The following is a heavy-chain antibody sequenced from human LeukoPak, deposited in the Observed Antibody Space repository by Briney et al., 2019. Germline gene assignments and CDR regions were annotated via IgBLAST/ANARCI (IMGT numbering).Heavy chain of an antibody. J-gene: IGHJ4*02. V-gene: IGHV3-21*01. CDR1: GFTFRSYS. Sequence: GGSLRLSCAASGFTFRSYSMNWVRQAPGKGLEWVSAIDPSSTYIYYTDSVKGRFTISRDNAENSLYLQMNSLRVEDTAVYYCARAPTVLVGYCSSSSCQADYWGQGTLVTVSS. D-gene: IGHD2-2*01. CDR2: IDPSSTYI. CDR3: ARAPTVLVGYCSSSSCQADY.